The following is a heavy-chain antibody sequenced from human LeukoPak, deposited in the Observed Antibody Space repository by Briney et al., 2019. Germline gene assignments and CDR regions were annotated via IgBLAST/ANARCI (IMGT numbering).Heavy chain of an antibody. J-gene: IGHJ5*02. Sequence: ASVKVSCKASGYTFTNYDINWVRQATGQGLEWMGWMNPGSGNTAYARKFQGRLTMTRDTSMRTAYMELSSLKSEDTAIYYCARRLDTIEFDPWGQGTLVTVSS. CDR2: MNPGSGNT. CDR3: ARRLDTIEFDP. CDR1: GYTFTNYD. D-gene: IGHD5-12*01. V-gene: IGHV1-8*01.